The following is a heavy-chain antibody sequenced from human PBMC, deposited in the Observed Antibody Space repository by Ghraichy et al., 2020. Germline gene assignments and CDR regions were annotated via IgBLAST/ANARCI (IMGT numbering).Heavy chain of an antibody. CDR2: VYNSGTT. D-gene: IGHD3-9*01. CDR3: ASDRSDFLNGYYNYFPMDV. J-gene: IGHJ6*02. CDR1: GGSITSGTYY. Sequence: SETLSLTCTVSGGSITSGTYYWSWIRQHPGKGLEWIGYVYNSGTTYYNPSLRSRITISLDTAKNQFSLRRNSVTAADTAVYYCASDRSDFLNGYYNYFPMDVWGQGTTVTVSS. V-gene: IGHV4-31*03.